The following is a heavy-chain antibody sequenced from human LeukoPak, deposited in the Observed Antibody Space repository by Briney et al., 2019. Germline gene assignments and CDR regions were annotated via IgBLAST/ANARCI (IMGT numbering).Heavy chain of an antibody. CDR3: ARLQLRHCSRTSCANEFDY. CDR2: TYYRSKWYN. CDR1: GDSVSSNSAA. Sequence: SQTLSLTCAISGDSVSSNSAAWNWIRQSPSRGLEWLGRTYYRSKWYNDYAVSVKSRITINPDTSKNQFSLQLNSVTAADTAVYYCARLQLRHCSRTSCANEFDYWGQGTLVTVSS. V-gene: IGHV6-1*01. D-gene: IGHD2-2*01. J-gene: IGHJ4*02.